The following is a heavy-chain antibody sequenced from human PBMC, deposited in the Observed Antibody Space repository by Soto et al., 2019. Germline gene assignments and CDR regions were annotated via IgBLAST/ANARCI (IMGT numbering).Heavy chain of an antibody. D-gene: IGHD6-19*01. CDR3: ASISVIAVAGDTDY. CDR1: GGSFSGYY. V-gene: IGHV4-34*01. Sequence: SETLSLTCAVYGGSFSGYYWSWIRQPPGKGLEWIGEINRSGSTNYNPSLKSRVTISVDTSKNQFSLKLSSVTAADTAVYYCASISVIAVAGDTDYWGQGTLVTVSS. CDR2: INRSGST. J-gene: IGHJ4*02.